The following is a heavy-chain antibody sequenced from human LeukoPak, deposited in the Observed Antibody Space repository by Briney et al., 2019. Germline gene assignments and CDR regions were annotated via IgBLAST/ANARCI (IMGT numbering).Heavy chain of an antibody. CDR3: ARKVRGVTYYYYYYMDV. CDR2: INHSGST. V-gene: IGHV4-34*01. Sequence: PSETLSLTCAVYGGSFSGYYWSWIRQPPGKGLEWIGEINHSGSTNYNPSLKSRVAISVDTSKNQFSLKLSSVTAADTAVYYCARKVRGVTYYYYYYMDVWGKGTTVTVSS. D-gene: IGHD3-10*01. J-gene: IGHJ6*03. CDR1: GGSFSGYY.